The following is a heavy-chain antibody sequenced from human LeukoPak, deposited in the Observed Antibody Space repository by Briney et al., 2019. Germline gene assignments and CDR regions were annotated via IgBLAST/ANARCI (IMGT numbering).Heavy chain of an antibody. D-gene: IGHD1-26*01. Sequence: ASVKVSCEASVDTFTSYYIHWGPEAPGQGVERRGIINPSIGSTNYAQKFQGRDTMTRDMSTSTVYMELSSLRSEDTAVYYCARAWSEVGAYFHYWGQGTLETVSS. V-gene: IGHV1-46*01. CDR3: ARAWSEVGAYFHY. J-gene: IGHJ4*02. CDR1: VDTFTSYY. CDR2: INPSIGST.